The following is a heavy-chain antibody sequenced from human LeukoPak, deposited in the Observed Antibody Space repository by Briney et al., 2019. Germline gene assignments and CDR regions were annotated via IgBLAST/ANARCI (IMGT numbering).Heavy chain of an antibody. J-gene: IGHJ4*02. V-gene: IGHV3-7*03. CDR3: ARDGLHFDS. D-gene: IGHD3/OR15-3a*01. Sequence: GGSLRLSCAASGYRFSAYWMSWVRQAPGKGLEWVANIKQDGSEKYYGDSVKGRFTISRDNAKNSVYLQMNSLRAEDTAVYYCARDGLHFDSWGQGTLVTVPS. CDR1: GYRFSAYW. CDR2: IKQDGSEK.